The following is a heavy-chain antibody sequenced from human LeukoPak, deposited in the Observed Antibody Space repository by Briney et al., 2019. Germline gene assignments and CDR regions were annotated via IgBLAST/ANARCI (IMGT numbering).Heavy chain of an antibody. D-gene: IGHD5-12*01. Sequence: ASVKVSCKASGYTFTGYYMHWVRQATGQGLEWMGWMNPNSGNTGYAQKFQGRVTMTRSTSISTAYMELSSLRSEDTAVYYCAGVRYSGYDSFDYWGQGTLVTVSS. V-gene: IGHV1-8*02. J-gene: IGHJ4*02. CDR3: AGVRYSGYDSFDY. CDR2: MNPNSGNT. CDR1: GYTFTGYY.